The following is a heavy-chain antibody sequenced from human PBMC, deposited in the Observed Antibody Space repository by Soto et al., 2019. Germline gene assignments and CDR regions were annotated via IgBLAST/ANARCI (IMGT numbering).Heavy chain of an antibody. CDR2: NYYSGIT. CDR1: GGPISSGGYY. CDR3: ARGSSIAGLYYGMDV. J-gene: IGHJ6*02. Sequence: TLSLTCTVSGGPISSGGYYWTWIRQHPGKGLEWIGYNYYSGITYYNPSLKSRVTISLDTSKNQFSLKLSSVTAADPAVYYCARGSSIAGLYYGMDVWGQGTTVTVSS. V-gene: IGHV4-31*03. D-gene: IGHD6-6*01.